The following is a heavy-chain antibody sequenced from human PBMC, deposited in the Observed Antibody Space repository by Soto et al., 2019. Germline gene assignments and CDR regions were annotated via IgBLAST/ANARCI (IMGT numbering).Heavy chain of an antibody. Sequence: PGGSLRLSCTASGFSFSIYAMHWVRQAPGKGLEYVSSISTNGGSTDYADSVKGRFTISRDNSKNTVYLQMSSLRVEDTGVYYCARGTVTPGLDYWGQGALVTVSS. CDR1: GFSFSIYA. CDR3: ARGTVTPGLDY. J-gene: IGHJ4*02. CDR2: ISTNGGST. V-gene: IGHV3-64D*06. D-gene: IGHD4-17*01.